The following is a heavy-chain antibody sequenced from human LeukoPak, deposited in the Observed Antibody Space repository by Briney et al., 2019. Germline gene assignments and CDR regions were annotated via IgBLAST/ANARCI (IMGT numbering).Heavy chain of an antibody. D-gene: IGHD2-21*01. CDR1: GYTFTGYY. V-gene: IGHV1-2*02. CDR2: INPNSGGT. CDR3: ARDLQMWTADYYYGMDV. Sequence: ASVKVSCKASGYTFTGYYMHWVRQAPGQGLEWMGWINPNSGGTNYAQKFQGRVTMTRDTSISTAYMELSRLRSDDTAMYYCARDLQMWTADYYYGMDVWGQGTTVTVSS. J-gene: IGHJ6*02.